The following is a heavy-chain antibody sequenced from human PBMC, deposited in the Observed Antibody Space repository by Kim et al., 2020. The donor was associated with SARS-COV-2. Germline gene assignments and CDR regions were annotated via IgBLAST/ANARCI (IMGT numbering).Heavy chain of an antibody. CDR2: ISGSGGST. Sequence: GGSLRLSCAASGFTFSSYAMSWVCQAPGKGLEWVSAISGSGGSTYYADSVKGRFTISRDNSKNTLYLQMNSLRAEDTAVYYCAKGGYQLLSGGYWFDPWGQGPLVTVSS. CDR3: AKGGYQLLSGGYWFDP. CDR1: GFTFSSYA. V-gene: IGHV3-23*01. J-gene: IGHJ5*02. D-gene: IGHD2-2*01.